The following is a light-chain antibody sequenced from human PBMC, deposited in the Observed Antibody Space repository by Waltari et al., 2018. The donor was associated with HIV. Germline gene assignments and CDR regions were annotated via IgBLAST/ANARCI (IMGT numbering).Light chain of an antibody. CDR2: WAS. CDR1: QNLLYRSNNKNY. J-gene: IGKJ4*01. Sequence: DIVMTQSPDSLTVSLGDRATIYCKSSQNLLYRSNNKNYVAWYQQKAGQPSKLLIYWASTRESGVPARFSGGGSGTDFTLTISSLQAEDVATYYCQQYYRTPLTFGGGTKVEIK. V-gene: IGKV4-1*01. CDR3: QQYYRTPLT.